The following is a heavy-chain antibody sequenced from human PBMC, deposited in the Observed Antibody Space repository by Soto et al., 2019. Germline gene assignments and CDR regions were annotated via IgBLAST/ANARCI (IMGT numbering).Heavy chain of an antibody. Sequence: QVQLQESGPGLVKPSETLSLTCTVSGGSISSYYWSWIRQPAGKGLEWIGRIYTSGSTNYNPSLKSRVTISVDTSKNQFSLKLSSVTAADTAVYYCARDRWAPSIAARRYYYYYYGMDVWGQGTTVTVSS. CDR2: IYTSGST. V-gene: IGHV4-4*07. CDR1: GGSISSYY. D-gene: IGHD6-6*01. J-gene: IGHJ6*02. CDR3: ARDRWAPSIAARRYYYYYYGMDV.